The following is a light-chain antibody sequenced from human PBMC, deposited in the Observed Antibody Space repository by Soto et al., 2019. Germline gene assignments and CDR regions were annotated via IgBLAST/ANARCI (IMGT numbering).Light chain of an antibody. Sequence: QSVLTQPASVSGSPGQSITISCTGTSSDVGSYNLVSWYQQHPGKAPKLMIYEGSKRPSGVSNRFSGSKSGNTASLTISGLQAEDEADYYCCSYAGSSRNWVFGGGTKVTVL. CDR2: EGS. CDR1: SSDVGSYNL. CDR3: CSYAGSSRNWV. V-gene: IGLV2-23*01. J-gene: IGLJ3*02.